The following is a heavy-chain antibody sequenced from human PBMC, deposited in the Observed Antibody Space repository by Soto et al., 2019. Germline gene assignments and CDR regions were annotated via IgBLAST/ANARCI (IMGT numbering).Heavy chain of an antibody. CDR3: ARESHSLGY. V-gene: IGHV3-66*01. Sequence: EVQLVESGGGLVQPGESLRLSCVASGVTFTSSYMSWVRQAPGKGLEWVSVIYSGGSTYYADSVKGRFTISRDNSKNTVYLQMNSLRVEDTAVYFCARESHSLGYWGQGTLVTVSS. J-gene: IGHJ4*02. CDR1: GVTFTSSY. CDR2: IYSGGST.